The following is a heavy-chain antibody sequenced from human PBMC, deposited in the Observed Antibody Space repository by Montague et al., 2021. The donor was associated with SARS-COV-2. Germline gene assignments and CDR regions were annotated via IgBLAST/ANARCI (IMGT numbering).Heavy chain of an antibody. V-gene: IGHV3-66*01. CDR1: GFTVSSNY. Sequence: SLRLSCAASGFTVSSNYMSWVRQAPGKGLEWVSVIYSGGSTYCADSVKGGFTISRDNSKNTLYLQMNSLRAEDTAVYYCARDVVVVAATGVHYYYYGMDVWGQGTTVTVSS. CDR3: ARDVVVVAATGVHYYYYGMDV. CDR2: IYSGGST. J-gene: IGHJ6*02. D-gene: IGHD2-15*01.